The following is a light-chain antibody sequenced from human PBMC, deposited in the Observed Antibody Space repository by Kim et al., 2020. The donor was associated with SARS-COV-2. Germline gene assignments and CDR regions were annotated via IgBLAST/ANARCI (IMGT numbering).Light chain of an antibody. CDR1: QSVNKN. CDR2: HAS. Sequence: APGERVSLSCRARQSVNKNVAWYQQRPGQAPRRLIYHASTRAPGISARFSASGSGTEFTLTISSLQSDDFAVYFCHQYSQWPPITFGGGTKVDIK. J-gene: IGKJ4*01. V-gene: IGKV3-15*01. CDR3: HQYSQWPPIT.